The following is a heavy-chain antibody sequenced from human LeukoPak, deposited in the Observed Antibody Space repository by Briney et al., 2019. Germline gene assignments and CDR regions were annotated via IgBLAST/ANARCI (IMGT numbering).Heavy chain of an antibody. D-gene: IGHD2-15*01. Sequence: GGSLRLSCAASGFTVSSNYMSWVRQAPGKGLEWVPVIYSGGSTYYADSVKGRFIISRDTSRNTLNLQMNNLTPEDTAVYYCAAFIATKLDNWGQGILVSVSS. CDR1: GFTVSSNY. V-gene: IGHV3-66*02. CDR2: IYSGGST. J-gene: IGHJ4*02. CDR3: AAFIATKLDN.